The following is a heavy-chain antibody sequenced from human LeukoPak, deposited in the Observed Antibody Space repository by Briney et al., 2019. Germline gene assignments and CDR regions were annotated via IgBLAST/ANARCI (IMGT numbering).Heavy chain of an antibody. CDR1: GFTFSGHA. V-gene: IGHV3-30*18. D-gene: IGHD6-19*01. CDR3: AKPTGDTGWYGLFEY. Sequence: GGSLRLSCAASGFTFSGHAMNWVRQAPGKGLEWVAVVSYDGNDYYYADSVKGRFTIPRDNSKNTLYLQMNSLRAEDTAVYYCAKPTGDTGWYGLFEYWGQGTLVTVSS. CDR2: VSYDGNDY. J-gene: IGHJ4*02.